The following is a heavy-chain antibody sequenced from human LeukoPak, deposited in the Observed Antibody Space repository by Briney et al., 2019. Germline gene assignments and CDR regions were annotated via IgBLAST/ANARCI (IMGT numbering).Heavy chain of an antibody. J-gene: IGHJ5*02. V-gene: IGHV1-18*01. D-gene: IGHD3-3*01. CDR2: ISAYNGNT. CDR1: GYTFTSYG. CDR3: ARVLRFLEWPVNWFDP. Sequence: ASVKVSCKASGYTFTSYGIRWVRQAPGQGLEWMGWISAYNGNTNYAQKLQGRVTMTTDTSTSTAYMELRSLRSDDTAVYYCARVLRFLEWPVNWFDPWGQGTLVTVSS.